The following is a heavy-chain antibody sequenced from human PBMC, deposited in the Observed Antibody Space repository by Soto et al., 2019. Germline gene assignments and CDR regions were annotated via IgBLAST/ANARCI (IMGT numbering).Heavy chain of an antibody. CDR3: ARGGEMATMGRFDP. CDR2: IIPIFGTA. V-gene: IGHV1-69*12. D-gene: IGHD5-12*01. Sequence: QVQLVQSGAEVKKPGSSVKVSCKASGGTFSSYAISWVRQAPGQGLEWMGGIIPIFGTANYAQKFQGRVTXXAXEXTSTAYTELGSLRAEDTAVYYCARGGEMATMGRFDPWGQGTLVTVSS. CDR1: GGTFSSYA. J-gene: IGHJ5*02.